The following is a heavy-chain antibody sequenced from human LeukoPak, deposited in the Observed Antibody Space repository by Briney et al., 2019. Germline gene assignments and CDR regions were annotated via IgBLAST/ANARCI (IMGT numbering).Heavy chain of an antibody. CDR3: ARDRPRWGSGSYNGEI. CDR2: ISAYNGNT. V-gene: IGHV1-18*04. J-gene: IGHJ4*02. Sequence: VASVKVSCTASGYTFTSYGISWVRQAPGQGLEWMGWISAYNGNTNYAQKLQGRVTMTTDTSTSTAYMELRSLRSDDTAVYYCARDRPRWGSGSYNGEIWGQGTLVTVSS. CDR1: GYTFTSYG. D-gene: IGHD3-10*01.